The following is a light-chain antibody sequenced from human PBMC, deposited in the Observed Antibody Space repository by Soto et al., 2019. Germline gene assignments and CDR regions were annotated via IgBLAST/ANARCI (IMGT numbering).Light chain of an antibody. CDR3: QRGDT. V-gene: IGKV3-11*01. CDR1: QSVISN. CDR2: DAS. J-gene: IGKJ5*01. Sequence: EIVLTQSPTTLSLSPGERATLSCRASQSVISNLAWYQQKPGQAPRLLIYDASNRATGIPARFSGSGSGTDFTLTISSLEPEDFAVYYCQRGDTFGQGTRLEIK.